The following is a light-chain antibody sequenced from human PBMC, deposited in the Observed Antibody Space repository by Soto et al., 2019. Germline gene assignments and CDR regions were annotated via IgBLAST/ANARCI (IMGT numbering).Light chain of an antibody. J-gene: IGKJ1*01. V-gene: IGKV3-20*01. CDR2: GAS. CDR1: QSVTTSY. Sequence: EIVLTQSPGTLSLSPWERATLSCRASQSVTTSYLAWYQRKPGQAPRLLIYGASSRATGIPNRFSGSGSGTDFTLTISRLEPEDCAVYYCQHYGSSPRFGQGTKVDIK. CDR3: QHYGSSPR.